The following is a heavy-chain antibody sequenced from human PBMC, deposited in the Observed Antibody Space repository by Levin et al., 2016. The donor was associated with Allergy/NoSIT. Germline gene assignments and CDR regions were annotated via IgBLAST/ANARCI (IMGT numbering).Heavy chain of an antibody. Sequence: GGSLRLSCSASGFTFTTYAMSWVRQAPGKGLECVSTVNNGATTTFYADSVKGRFTISRDNSKNTLYLQMNSLRGDDTALYYCTTKGGPGFVTVVYYFDYWGQGTLVTVSS. CDR2: VNNGATTT. D-gene: IGHD3-10*01. J-gene: IGHJ4*02. V-gene: IGHV3-23*01. CDR3: TTKGGPGFVTVVYYFDY. CDR1: GFTFTTYA.